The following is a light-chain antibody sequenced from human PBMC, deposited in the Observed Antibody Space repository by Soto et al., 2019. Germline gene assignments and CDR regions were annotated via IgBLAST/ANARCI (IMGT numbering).Light chain of an antibody. CDR1: QTVTSN. V-gene: IGKV3-15*01. J-gene: IGKJ1*01. CDR2: GAS. CDR3: QQYNDWPLT. Sequence: EVVMTQSPATLSVSPGERATLSCRASQTVTSNLAWYQQKPGQAPRLLIYGASTGATGIPARFSGGGSGTEFTLTISSLQSEDFAVYYCQQYNDWPLTFGQGTKVDIK.